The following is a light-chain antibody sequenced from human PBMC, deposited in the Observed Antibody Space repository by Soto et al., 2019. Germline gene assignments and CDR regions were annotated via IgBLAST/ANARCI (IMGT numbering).Light chain of an antibody. J-gene: IGLJ2*01. V-gene: IGLV1-40*01. CDR1: SSNIGAGYD. CDR2: GNS. Sequence: QSVLTQPPSVSGAPGQRVTISCTGSSSNIGAGYDVHWYQQLPGTAPKLLIYGNSNRPSGVPDRFSGSKSGTSASLAITGLQAEDEADYYCQSYDSSLSGGVVFGGATKLTVL. CDR3: QSYDSSLSGGVV.